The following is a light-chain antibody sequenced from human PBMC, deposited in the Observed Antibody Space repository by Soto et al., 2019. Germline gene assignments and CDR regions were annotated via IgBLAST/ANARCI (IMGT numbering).Light chain of an antibody. CDR2: EVT. CDR3: SSYAGSNMVV. J-gene: IGLJ2*01. CDR1: SSDVVGYNY. Sequence: QSALTQPPSASGSAGQSVTISCTGSSSDVVGYNYVSWYQQHPVKAPKLMIYEVTKRTLGVPDRVSGSKSGNTTALTVSGLQDEDEADYYCSSYAGSNMVVFGGGTKLTVL. V-gene: IGLV2-8*01.